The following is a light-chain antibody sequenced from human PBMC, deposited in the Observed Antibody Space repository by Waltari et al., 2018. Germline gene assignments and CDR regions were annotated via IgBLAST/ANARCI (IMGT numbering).Light chain of an antibody. Sequence: QSVLSQPPSASGTPGQRVTLSCSGSSSDFGSTYVYWYQQLPGTAPKLLIYRSNQRPSGVPDRFSGSRSGTSASLAISGLRSEDEADYHCAAWDDSLSGPVFGGGTKLTVL. CDR2: RSN. CDR1: SSDFGSTY. V-gene: IGLV1-47*01. J-gene: IGLJ3*02. CDR3: AAWDDSLSGPV.